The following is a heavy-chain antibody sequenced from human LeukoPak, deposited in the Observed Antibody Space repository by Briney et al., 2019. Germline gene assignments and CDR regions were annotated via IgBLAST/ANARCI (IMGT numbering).Heavy chain of an antibody. D-gene: IGHD6-19*01. CDR1: GFTFSRNA. V-gene: IGHV3-7*01. Sequence: GGSLRLSCAASGFTFSRNAMTWVRQAPGKGLEWVANIKQDGSEKYYVDSVKGRFTISRDNAKNSLYLQMNSLRAEDTAVYYCARDPWDSGWFDYWGQGTLVTVSS. CDR3: ARDPWDSGWFDY. J-gene: IGHJ4*02. CDR2: IKQDGSEK.